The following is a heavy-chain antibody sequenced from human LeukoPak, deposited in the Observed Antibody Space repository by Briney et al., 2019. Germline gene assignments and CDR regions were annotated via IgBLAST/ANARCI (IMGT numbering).Heavy chain of an antibody. CDR3: ARAHSCSFSYVFDI. CDR1: GITLSVNY. Sequence: GGSLRLSCPVSGITLSVNYMSWVRQAPGKGLEGVSVIDYNDNTNYAGSVKGRFTISRDNSKNTLYPQMNSLRAEDTAVYYCARAHSCSFSYVFDIWGQGTTVIVSS. J-gene: IGHJ3*02. D-gene: IGHD6-13*01. CDR2: IDYNDNT. V-gene: IGHV3-66*01.